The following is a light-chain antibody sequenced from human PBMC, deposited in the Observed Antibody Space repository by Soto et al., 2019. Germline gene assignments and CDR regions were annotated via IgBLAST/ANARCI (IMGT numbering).Light chain of an antibody. Sequence: EVVLTQSPGTLSLSPGERVTLSCRASRTVDGNYLAWYHQKPGQAPRLLIHSASTRAPGIPDRFSASGAGTDFTLTISRLEPEDSAVDYCQQYSASPRTFGPGTKVEIK. CDR2: SAS. CDR3: QQYSASPRT. J-gene: IGKJ1*01. V-gene: IGKV3-20*01. CDR1: RTVDGNY.